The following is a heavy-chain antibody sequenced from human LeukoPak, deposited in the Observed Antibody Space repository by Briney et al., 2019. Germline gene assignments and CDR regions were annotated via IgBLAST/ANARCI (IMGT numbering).Heavy chain of an antibody. CDR3: ARIGVGYYYGSGSYPYYYYGMDV. J-gene: IGHJ6*02. CDR2: INHSGST. CDR1: GGSFSGYY. D-gene: IGHD3-10*01. V-gene: IGHV4-34*01. Sequence: PSETLSRTGAVYGGSFSGYYWSWIRQPPGKGLEWIGEINHSGSTNDNPSLKSRVTISVDTSKNQFSLKLSSVTAADTAVYYCARIGVGYYYGSGSYPYYYYGMDVWGQGTTVTVSS.